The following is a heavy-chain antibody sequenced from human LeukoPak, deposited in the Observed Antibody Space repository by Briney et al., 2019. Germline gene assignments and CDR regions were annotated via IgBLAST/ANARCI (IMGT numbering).Heavy chain of an antibody. D-gene: IGHD2-2*01. Sequence: ASVKVSCKASGYTFTSYGISWVRQAPGQGLEWMGWISAYNGNTNYAQKLQGRVTMTTDTSTSTAYMELRSLRSDDTAVYYCARDLRYCSSTSCSPLSYWGQGTLVTVSS. CDR2: ISAYNGNT. CDR1: GYTFTSYG. V-gene: IGHV1-18*01. CDR3: ARDLRYCSSTSCSPLSY. J-gene: IGHJ4*02.